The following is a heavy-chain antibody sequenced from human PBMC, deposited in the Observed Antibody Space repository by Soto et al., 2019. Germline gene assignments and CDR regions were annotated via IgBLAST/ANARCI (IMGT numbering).Heavy chain of an antibody. J-gene: IGHJ4*02. V-gene: IGHV1-69*12. Sequence: QVQLVQSGAEVKKPGSSVKVSCKASGGTFSSYAISWVRQAPGQGLEWMGGIIPIFGTANYAQKFQGRVTMTADEATSTAYMELSSLRSEDTAVYYCARSSREGYSSSLVGFDYWGQGTLVTVSS. CDR2: IIPIFGTA. CDR3: ARSSREGYSSSLVGFDY. CDR1: GGTFSSYA. D-gene: IGHD6-13*01.